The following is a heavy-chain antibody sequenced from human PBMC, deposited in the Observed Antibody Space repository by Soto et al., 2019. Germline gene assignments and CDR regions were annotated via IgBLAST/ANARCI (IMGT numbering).Heavy chain of an antibody. CDR2: INAGNGNT. J-gene: IGHJ4*02. CDR3: ARDRYYGSGRYNHFDF. Sequence: QVQLVQSGAEVKKPGASVKVSCKASGYTFSTYTMHWVRQAPGQRLEWMGCINAGNGNTEYSQKFQGRVTITRDTAASTAYMEVSSLRSEDTAVYYCARDRYYGSGRYNHFDFWGQGTLVTVSS. D-gene: IGHD3-10*01. CDR1: GYTFSTYT. V-gene: IGHV1-3*01.